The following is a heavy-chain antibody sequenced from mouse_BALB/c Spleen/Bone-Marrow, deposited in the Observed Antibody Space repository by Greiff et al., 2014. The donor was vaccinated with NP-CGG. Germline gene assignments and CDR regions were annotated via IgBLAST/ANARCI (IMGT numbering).Heavy chain of an antibody. D-gene: IGHD4-1*01. V-gene: IGHV1S81*02. J-gene: IGHJ2*01. CDR2: INPNNGGT. CDR1: GYTFTTYY. Sequence: QVQLQQSGAELVKPGTSVKLSCKASGYTFTTYYMYWVKQRPGQGLEWIGEINPNNGGTNFKEKFKSKATLTVDKSSSTAYMQLSSLTSEDSAVYYCTRGRTWDFDYWGQGTTLTVSP. CDR3: TRGRTWDFDY.